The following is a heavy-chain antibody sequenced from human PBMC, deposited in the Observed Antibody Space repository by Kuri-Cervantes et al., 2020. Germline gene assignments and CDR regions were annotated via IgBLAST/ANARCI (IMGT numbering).Heavy chain of an antibody. CDR1: GGTFSSYA. V-gene: IGHV1-69*13. J-gene: IGHJ2*01. CDR3: ASKSLSGRPWYFDL. Sequence: SVKVSCKASGGTFSSYAISWVRQAPGQGLEWMGGIIPIFGTANYAQKFQGRVTITADESTSTAYMELSSLRSEDTAVYYCASKSLSGRPWYFDLWGRGTLVTVSS. CDR2: IIPIFGTA. D-gene: IGHD3-3*01.